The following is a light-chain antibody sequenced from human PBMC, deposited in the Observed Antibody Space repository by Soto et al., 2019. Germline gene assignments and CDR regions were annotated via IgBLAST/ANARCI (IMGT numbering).Light chain of an antibody. V-gene: IGLV2-8*01. CDR1: GSDVGGYNS. CDR2: EVS. Sequence: QSALTQPPSASGSPGQSVTISCTGTGSDVGGYNSVSWYQQHPGKAPRLMIYEVSKRPSGVPDRFSGSKSGNTASLTVSGLKAEAEAAYYCSSYADRNTRVLGGGTKLTVL. J-gene: IGLJ2*01. CDR3: SSYADRNTRV.